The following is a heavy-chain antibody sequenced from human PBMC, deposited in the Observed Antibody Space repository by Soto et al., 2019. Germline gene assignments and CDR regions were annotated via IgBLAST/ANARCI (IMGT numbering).Heavy chain of an antibody. V-gene: IGHV3-23*01. J-gene: IGHJ4*02. CDR2: ISGSGGST. Sequence: PAESMTLACAASGFSLSSYAIGCVRQAPGKWLEWVSAISGSGGSTYYADSVKGRFTISRDNSKNTLYLQMNSLRAEDTAVYYCAXIKNGSGSYYKGFDYWGKGTLVTVSS. D-gene: IGHD3-10*01. CDR3: AXIKNGSGSYYKGFDY. CDR1: GFSLSSYA.